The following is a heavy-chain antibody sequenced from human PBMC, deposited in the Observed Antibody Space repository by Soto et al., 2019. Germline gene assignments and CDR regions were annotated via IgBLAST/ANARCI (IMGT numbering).Heavy chain of an antibody. Sequence: QVHLVQSGAEVKKPGASVKVSCKASGYTLTRYGITWVRQAPGQGLEWMGSISAYNANTNYAQKLQGRLTMTTVTSTSTAYMELRSLTSDDTAVYYCAREVFRYFDLWGRGTLVSVSS. J-gene: IGHJ2*01. D-gene: IGHD1-20*01. V-gene: IGHV1-18*01. CDR3: AREVFRYFDL. CDR2: ISAYNANT. CDR1: GYTLTRYG.